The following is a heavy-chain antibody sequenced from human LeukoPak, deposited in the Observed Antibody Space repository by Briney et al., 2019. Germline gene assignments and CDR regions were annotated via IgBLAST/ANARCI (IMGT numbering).Heavy chain of an antibody. CDR1: GGTFSSYA. V-gene: IGHV1-69*13. CDR3: ASNQYYDILTDYYRPYYYGMDV. D-gene: IGHD3-9*01. J-gene: IGHJ6*04. CDR2: IIPILGTA. Sequence: GASVKVSCKASGGTFSSYAISWVRQAPGQGLEWMGGIIPILGTANYAQKFQGRVTITADESTSTAYMELSSLRSEDTAVYYCASNQYYDILTDYYRPYYYGMDVWGKGTTVTVSS.